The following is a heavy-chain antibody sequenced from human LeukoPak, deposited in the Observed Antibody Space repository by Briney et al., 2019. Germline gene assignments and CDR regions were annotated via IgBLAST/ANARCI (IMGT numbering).Heavy chain of an antibody. CDR1: RFTFSTYW. CDR2: IKLDGSET. V-gene: IGHV3-7*01. CDR3: AKDQMVGQWPTNFDY. J-gene: IGHJ4*02. Sequence: GGSLRLSCAASRFTFSTYWMNWVRQAPGKGLEWVANIKLDGSETYYTDSVKGRFTISRDNAKNSLYLQMNSLRAEDTAVYYCAKDQMVGQWPTNFDYWGQGTLVTVSS. D-gene: IGHD6-19*01.